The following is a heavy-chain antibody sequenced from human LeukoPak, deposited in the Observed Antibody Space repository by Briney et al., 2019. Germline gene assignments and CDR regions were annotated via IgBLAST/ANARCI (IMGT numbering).Heavy chain of an antibody. D-gene: IGHD2-15*01. V-gene: IGHV4-30-2*01. CDR3: ARGYCSGGSCPQRQNRPPYYYYGMDV. CDR2: INHSGST. J-gene: IGHJ6*02. CDR1: GGSISSGGYS. Sequence: SQTLSLTCAVSGGSISSGGYSWSWIRQPPGKGLEWIGEINHSGSTNYNPSLKSRVTISVDTSKNQFSLKLSSVTAADTAVYYCARGYCSGGSCPQRQNRPPYYYYGMDVWGQGTTVTVSS.